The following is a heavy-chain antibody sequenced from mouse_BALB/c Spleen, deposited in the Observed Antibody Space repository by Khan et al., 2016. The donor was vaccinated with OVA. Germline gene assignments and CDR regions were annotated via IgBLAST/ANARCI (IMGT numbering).Heavy chain of an antibody. V-gene: IGHV3-2*02. CDR2: IRYSGST. CDR3: ARGRAY. J-gene: IGHJ3*01. CDR1: GYSITSDYA. D-gene: IGHD3-3*01. Sequence: VQLKESGPGLVKPSQSLSLTCTVTGYSITSDYAWNWIRQFPGNKLEWMGYIRYSGSTSYTPSLKSRISITRDPSKNQFFLHLNSVTTEDTATYYCARGRAYWGQGTLVTVSA.